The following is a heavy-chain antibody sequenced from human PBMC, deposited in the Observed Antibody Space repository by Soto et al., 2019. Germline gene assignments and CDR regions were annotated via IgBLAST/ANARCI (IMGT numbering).Heavy chain of an antibody. V-gene: IGHV4-34*01. J-gene: IGHJ4*02. D-gene: IGHD2-15*01. Sequence: SETLSLTCAVYGGSFSGYYWSWIRQPPGKGLEWIGEINHSGSTNYNPSLKSRVTISVDTSKNQFSLKLSSVTAADTAVYYFSSFMEGGHQEMYYFDYWGQGTLVTVSS. CDR2: INHSGST. CDR3: SSFMEGGHQEMYYFDY. CDR1: GGSFSGYY.